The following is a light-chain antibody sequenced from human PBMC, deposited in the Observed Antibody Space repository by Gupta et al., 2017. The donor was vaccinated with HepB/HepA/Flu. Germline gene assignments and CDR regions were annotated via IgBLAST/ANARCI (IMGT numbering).Light chain of an antibody. CDR3: QQDDSLPKT. CDR2: WAS. CDR1: QSVLYSSNNKDY. J-gene: IGKJ1*01. V-gene: IGKV4-1*01. Sequence: DIVMTQSPDSLAVSLGERATINCKSSQSVLYSSNNKDYLAWYQQKPGQPPKVLIYWASSRESGVPDRFSGGGSGTDFTLTISSLQAEDVAVYYCQQDDSLPKTFGQGTKVEIK.